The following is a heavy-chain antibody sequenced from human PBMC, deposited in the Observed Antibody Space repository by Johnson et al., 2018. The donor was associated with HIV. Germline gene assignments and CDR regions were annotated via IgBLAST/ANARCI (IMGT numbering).Heavy chain of an antibody. Sequence: QEQLVESGGVVVQPGGSLRLSCAASGFTVSSNYMSWVRQAPGKGLELVSYISSSGTIIYYVDSVKGRFTISRDKAKNSLYLQMNSLTAADTAVYYCARRALHYDVLTDYPVAANAFDIWGQGTMVTVSS. V-gene: IGHV3-11*04. CDR3: ARRALHYDVLTDYPVAANAFDI. CDR2: ISSSGTII. CDR1: GFTVSSNY. J-gene: IGHJ3*02. D-gene: IGHD3-9*01.